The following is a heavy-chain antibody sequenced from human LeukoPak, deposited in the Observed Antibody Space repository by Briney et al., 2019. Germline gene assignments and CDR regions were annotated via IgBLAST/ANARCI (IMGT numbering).Heavy chain of an antibody. CDR1: GFTFSSYS. CDR3: ARDRGSSWLDY. J-gene: IGHJ4*02. V-gene: IGHV3-21*01. Sequence: GGSLRLSCAASGFTFSSYSMNWVRQAPGKGLEGVSSISSSSSYIYYADSVNGRFTISRDNAKNSLYLQMNSLRAEDTAVYYCARDRGSSWLDYWGQGTLVTVSS. D-gene: IGHD6-13*01. CDR2: ISSSSSYI.